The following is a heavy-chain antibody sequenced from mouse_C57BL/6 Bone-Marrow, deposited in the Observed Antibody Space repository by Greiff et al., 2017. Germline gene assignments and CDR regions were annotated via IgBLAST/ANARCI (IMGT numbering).Heavy chain of an antibody. J-gene: IGHJ3*01. CDR2: IYPRSGNT. V-gene: IGHV1-81*01. D-gene: IGHD2-3*01. Sequence: VQLQQSGAELARPGASVKLSCKASGYTFTSYGISWVKQRTGQGLEWIGEIYPRSGNTYYNEKFKGKATFTADTSSNTAYMQLSSLTTEDSAIYYCARRRWLPAWFAYWGQGTLVTVSA. CDR3: ARRRWLPAWFAY. CDR1: GYTFTSYG.